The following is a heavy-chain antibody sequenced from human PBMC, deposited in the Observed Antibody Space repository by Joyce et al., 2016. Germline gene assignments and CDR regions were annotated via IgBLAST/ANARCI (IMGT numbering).Heavy chain of an antibody. D-gene: IGHD3-22*01. CDR1: GDSVSSNSAA. Sequence: QVQLQQSGPGLVKPSQNLSLTCAISGDSVSSNSAAWNGIRQSPSRGLEWLGRTYYRSKWYNDYAVSVKSRITINPDTPKNQFSLQLNSVTPEDAAVYYCARAGYYHTSGYYYPNFDYWGPGTLVTVSS. CDR3: ARAGYYHTSGYYYPNFDY. J-gene: IGHJ4*02. CDR2: TYYRSKWYN. V-gene: IGHV6-1*01.